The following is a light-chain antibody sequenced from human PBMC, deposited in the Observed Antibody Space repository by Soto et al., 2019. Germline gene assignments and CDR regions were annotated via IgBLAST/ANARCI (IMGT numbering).Light chain of an antibody. Sequence: NGFTKYTTTLSFSPGERATLSFRASQSVSSYLAWYQQKPGQAPRLLIYDASNRATGIPARFSGSGSGTDFTLTISSLEPEDFAVYYCQQRSNWPPITFGQGTRLEIK. CDR2: DAS. CDR1: QSVSSY. J-gene: IGKJ5*01. V-gene: IGKV3-11*01. CDR3: QQRSNWPPIT.